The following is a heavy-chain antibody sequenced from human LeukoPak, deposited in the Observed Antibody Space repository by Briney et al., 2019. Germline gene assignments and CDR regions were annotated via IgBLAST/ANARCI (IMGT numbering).Heavy chain of an antibody. J-gene: IGHJ4*02. CDR2: IYPGDSDT. CDR3: ASWLPSHY. D-gene: IGHD5-12*01. Sequence: GESLKISCKGSGYNFIRYWIGWVRQMPGKGLEWMGIIYPGDSDTRYSPSFQGQVTISADNSISTAYLQWSSLKASGTAMYYCASWLPSHYWGQGTLVTVSS. V-gene: IGHV5-51*01. CDR1: GYNFIRYW.